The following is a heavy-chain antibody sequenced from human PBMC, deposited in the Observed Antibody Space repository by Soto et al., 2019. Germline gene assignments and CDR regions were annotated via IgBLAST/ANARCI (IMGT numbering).Heavy chain of an antibody. D-gene: IGHD6-19*01. CDR1: GFSVSDHH. CDR2: SRNKANSYTT. CDR3: ARVSGWYYFDY. Sequence: EVQLVESGGGLVQPGGSLRLSCAASGFSVSDHHMDWVRQAPGKGLEWVGRSRNKANSYTTEYAASAKGRFTISRDDSGNSMYLQMNSLKSADTAVYYCARVSGWYYFDYWGQGTLVTVSS. V-gene: IGHV3-72*01. J-gene: IGHJ4*02.